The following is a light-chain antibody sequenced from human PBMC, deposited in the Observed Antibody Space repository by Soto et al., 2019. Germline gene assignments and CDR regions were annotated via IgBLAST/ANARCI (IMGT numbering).Light chain of an antibody. CDR2: EVS. Sequence: QSALTQPASVSGSPGQSITISCTGTSSDVGGHNSVSWYQQHPGKAPKLMIFEVSNRPSGVSNRFSGSKSGNTASRTISGLQAEDEADYYCSSYISSSTPFDVFGTGTKVTVL. J-gene: IGLJ1*01. CDR1: SSDVGGHNS. V-gene: IGLV2-14*01. CDR3: SSYISSSTPFDV.